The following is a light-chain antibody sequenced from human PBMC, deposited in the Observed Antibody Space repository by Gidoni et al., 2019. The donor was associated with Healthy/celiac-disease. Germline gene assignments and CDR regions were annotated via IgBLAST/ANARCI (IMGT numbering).Light chain of an antibody. CDR3: QQYTNWLT. J-gene: IGKJ4*01. CDR2: GAS. Sequence: EIVMTQSPATLSVSPGERATLSCRASQSVSSNLAWYQQKPGQAPRLLIYGASTRATGIPARFSVSGSGTEFTLTISSLQSEDFAVYYCQQYTNWLTFGGGTKVEIK. V-gene: IGKV3-15*01. CDR1: QSVSSN.